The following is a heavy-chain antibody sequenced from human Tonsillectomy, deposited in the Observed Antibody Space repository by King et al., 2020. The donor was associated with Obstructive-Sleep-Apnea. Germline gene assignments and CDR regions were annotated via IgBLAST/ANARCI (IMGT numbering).Heavy chain of an antibody. J-gene: IGHJ4*02. D-gene: IGHD2-15*01. Sequence: VQLVESGGGLVQPGGSLRLCCVASGFTFSSYWMYWVRHAPGKGLVWVSRINSDGSSRSYAESVKGRVTISRDNAKNTLYLQMNSLRPEDTAVYYCVRDRAGAATDYWGQGTLVTVSS. CDR2: INSDGSSR. V-gene: IGHV3-74*01. CDR1: GFTFSSYW. CDR3: VRDRAGAATDY.